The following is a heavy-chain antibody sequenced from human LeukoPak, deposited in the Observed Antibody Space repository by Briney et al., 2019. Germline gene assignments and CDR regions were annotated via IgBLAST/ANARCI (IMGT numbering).Heavy chain of an antibody. Sequence: GGSLRLSCAVSGFTFSDYWFHWVRQIPGKGPEWVSRINPDGTAIAYADSMKGRFTISRDNAKSTLYLQMSSLRAEDTAIYYCARPLQGRGCIDYWGQGNLVTVSS. CDR2: INPDGTAI. CDR1: GFTFSDYW. CDR3: ARPLQGRGCIDY. D-gene: IGHD2-15*01. J-gene: IGHJ4*02. V-gene: IGHV3-74*01.